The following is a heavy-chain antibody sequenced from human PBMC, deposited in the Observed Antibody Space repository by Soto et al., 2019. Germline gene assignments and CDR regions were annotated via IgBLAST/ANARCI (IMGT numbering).Heavy chain of an antibody. CDR2: ISTTTNYI. Sequence: PGGSLRLSCAASGFTFTRYSMNWVRQPPGKGLEWVSSISTTTNYIYYGDSMTGRFTISGDNAKNSLYLEMNSLRAEDTAVYYCARESEDLTSNFDYWGQGTLVTAPQ. CDR3: ARESEDLTSNFDY. V-gene: IGHV3-21*06. J-gene: IGHJ4*02. CDR1: GFTFTRYS.